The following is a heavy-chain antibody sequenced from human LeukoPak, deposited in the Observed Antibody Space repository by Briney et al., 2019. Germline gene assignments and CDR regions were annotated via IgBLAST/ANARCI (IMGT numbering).Heavy chain of an antibody. CDR2: IRYDGSNK. V-gene: IGHV3-30*02. J-gene: IGHJ3*02. D-gene: IGHD1-26*01. CDR3: AKGVVGATFRDAFGI. CDR1: GFTFSSYG. Sequence: AGGSLRLSCAASGFTFSSYGMHWVRQAPGKGLEWVAFIRYDGSNKYYAGSVKGRFTISRDNSKNTLYLQMNSLRAEDTAVYYCAKGVVGATFRDAFGIWGQGTMVTVSS.